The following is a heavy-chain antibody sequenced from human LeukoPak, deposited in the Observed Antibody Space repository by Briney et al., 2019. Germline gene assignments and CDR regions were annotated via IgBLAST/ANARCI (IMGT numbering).Heavy chain of an antibody. V-gene: IGHV4-59*08. D-gene: IGHD3-22*01. J-gene: IGHJ4*02. CDR2: IYFSGST. CDR3: ARLGEYDSRAD. Sequence: SETLSLTCTVSGGSISSHYWSWIRQPPGKGLEWIGYIYFSGSTNYNPSLKSRVTISVDTSKNQFSLKLTSVTAADTAVYYCARLGEYDSRADWGQGSLVTVSS. CDR1: GGSISSHY.